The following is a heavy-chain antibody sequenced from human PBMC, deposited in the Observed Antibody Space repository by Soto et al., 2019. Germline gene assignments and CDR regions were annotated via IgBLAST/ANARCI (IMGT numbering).Heavy chain of an antibody. CDR2: IYSGGST. CDR1: GFTVSSNY. CDR3: VRESAGYGGGYYYYYGMDV. D-gene: IGHD5-12*01. V-gene: IGHV3-53*02. Sequence: EVQLVETGGGLIQPGGSLRLSCAASGFTVSSNYMSWVRQAPGKGLEWVSVIYSGGSTYYADSVKGRFTISIDNSKNTLYLQMNSLRAEDTAVYYCVRESAGYGGGYYYYYGMDVWGQGTTVTVSS. J-gene: IGHJ6*02.